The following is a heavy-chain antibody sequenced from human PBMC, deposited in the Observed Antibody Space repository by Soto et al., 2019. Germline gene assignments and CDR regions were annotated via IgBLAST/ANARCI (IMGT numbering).Heavy chain of an antibody. D-gene: IGHD3-10*01. V-gene: IGHV2-5*02. J-gene: IGHJ4*02. CDR2: IYWDDYK. CDR1: GFSLDTSGVG. Sequence: QITLKESGPPLVKPTQTLTLTCTFSGFSLDTSGVGVGWIRQPPGKALEWVAVIYWDDYKHFSPSLESRLTITKDTSKNLVVLTMTDMDPVDTATYYCAHKGSGLYPLDYWGQGTLVTVSS. CDR3: AHKGSGLYPLDY.